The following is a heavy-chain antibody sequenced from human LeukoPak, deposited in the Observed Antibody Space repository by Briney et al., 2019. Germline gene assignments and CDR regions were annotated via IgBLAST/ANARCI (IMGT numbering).Heavy chain of an antibody. CDR3: ARHPAMARHKDFDY. Sequence: SGTLSLTCAVYGGSFSGYDWSWIRQPPGKGLEWIGEINHSGSTNYNPSLKSRVTISVDTSKNQFSLKLSSVTAADTAVYYCARHPAMARHKDFDYWGQGTLVTVSS. V-gene: IGHV4-34*01. CDR2: INHSGST. CDR1: GGSFSGYD. D-gene: IGHD3-10*01. J-gene: IGHJ4*02.